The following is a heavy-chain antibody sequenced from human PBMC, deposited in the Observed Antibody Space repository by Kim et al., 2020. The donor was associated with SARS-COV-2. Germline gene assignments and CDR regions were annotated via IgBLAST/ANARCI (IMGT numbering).Heavy chain of an antibody. V-gene: IGHV3-30*04. CDR2: ISYDGSNK. CDR3: ARDRGYMVRGPYYYYGMDV. J-gene: IGHJ6*02. Sequence: GGSLRLSCAASGFTFSSYAMHWVRQAPGKGLEWVAVISYDGSNKYYADSVKGRFTISRDNSKNTLYLQMNSLRAEDTAVYYCARDRGYMVRGPYYYYGMDVWGQGTTVTVSS. D-gene: IGHD3-10*01. CDR1: GFTFSSYA.